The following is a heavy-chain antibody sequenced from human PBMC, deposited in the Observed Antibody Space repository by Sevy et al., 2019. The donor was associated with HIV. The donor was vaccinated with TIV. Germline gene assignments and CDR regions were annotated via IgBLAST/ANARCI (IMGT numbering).Heavy chain of an antibody. CDR2: ISSSSSYI. Sequence: GGSLRLSCVASGLTFSSYSMKWVRQAPGKGLEWVSSISSSSSYIYYADSVKGRFTISRDNAKKSLYLQVNSLRAEDMAVYYCARDRDGSGSSGGYGMDVWGQGTTVNVSS. J-gene: IGHJ6*02. CDR3: ARDRDGSGSSGGYGMDV. V-gene: IGHV3-21*01. CDR1: GLTFSSYS. D-gene: IGHD3-10*01.